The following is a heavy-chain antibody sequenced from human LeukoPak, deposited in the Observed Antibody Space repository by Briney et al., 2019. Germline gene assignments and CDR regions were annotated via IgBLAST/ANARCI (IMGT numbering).Heavy chain of an antibody. J-gene: IGHJ4*02. Sequence: GGSLRLSCAASGLTFSSYAMSWVRQAPGKGLEWVSAISGSGGSTYYADSVKGRFTISRDNSKNTLYLQMNSLRAEDTAVYYCAKDHRGGYYLDYWGQGTLVTVSS. CDR1: GLTFSSYA. CDR2: ISGSGGST. D-gene: IGHD3-10*01. CDR3: AKDHRGGYYLDY. V-gene: IGHV3-23*01.